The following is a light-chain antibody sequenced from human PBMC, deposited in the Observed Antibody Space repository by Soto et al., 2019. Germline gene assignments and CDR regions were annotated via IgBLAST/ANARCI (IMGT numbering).Light chain of an antibody. V-gene: IGKV1-8*01. CDR1: QGISSY. J-gene: IGKJ2*01. Sequence: AIRMTQSPSSFSASTGDRVTITCRASQGISSYLAWYQQKPGKAPKILIYAASTLQGGAPSRFSGSGSGSDSTLTISCLQSEDFATYYCQQYYSYPHTFGQGTKLEIK. CDR2: AAS. CDR3: QQYYSYPHT.